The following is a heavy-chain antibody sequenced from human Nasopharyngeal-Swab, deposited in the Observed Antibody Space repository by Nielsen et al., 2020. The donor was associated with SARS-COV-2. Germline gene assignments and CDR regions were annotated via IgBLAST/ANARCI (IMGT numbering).Heavy chain of an antibody. Sequence: WIRPPPGKGLEWIGYIYYSGSTNYNPSLKSRVTISVDTSKNQFSLKLISVTAADTAVYYCARGFVAADNYYYYYMDVWGKGTTVTVS. CDR2: IYYSGST. CDR3: ARGFVAADNYYYYYMDV. D-gene: IGHD6-13*01. J-gene: IGHJ6*03. V-gene: IGHV4-59*01.